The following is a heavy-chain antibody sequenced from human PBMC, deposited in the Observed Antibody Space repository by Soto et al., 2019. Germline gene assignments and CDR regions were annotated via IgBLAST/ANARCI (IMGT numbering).Heavy chain of an antibody. J-gene: IGHJ1*01. CDR1: GFTFSSYS. Sequence: PGGSLRLSCAASGFTFSSYSMNWVRQAPGKGLEWVSSISSSSRYIYYPDSVKGRFTISRDNAKNSPYLQMSSLRAEDTAVYYCARGFDILTGLYFQHWGQGTLVTVSS. CDR3: ARGFDILTGLYFQH. CDR2: ISSSSRYI. D-gene: IGHD3-9*01. V-gene: IGHV3-21*01.